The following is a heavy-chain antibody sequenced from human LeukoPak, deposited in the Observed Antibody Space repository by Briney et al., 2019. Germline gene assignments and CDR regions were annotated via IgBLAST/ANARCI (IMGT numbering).Heavy chain of an antibody. Sequence: SETLSLTCAVYGGSFSGYYWSWIRQPPGKGLEWIGEINHSGSTNYNPSLKSRVTISVDTSKNQFSLKLSSVTAADTAVYYCARGRRYCSSTSCSNSVFDIWGQGTMVTVSS. J-gene: IGHJ3*02. D-gene: IGHD2-2*01. CDR1: GGSFSGYY. CDR2: INHSGST. V-gene: IGHV4-34*01. CDR3: ARGRRYCSSTSCSNSVFDI.